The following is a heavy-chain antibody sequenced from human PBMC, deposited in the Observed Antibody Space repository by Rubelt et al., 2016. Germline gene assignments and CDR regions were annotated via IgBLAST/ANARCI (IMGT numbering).Heavy chain of an antibody. V-gene: IGHV3-23*01. CDR2: ISGSGGST. Sequence: GKGLEWVSAISGSGGSTYYADSVKGRFTISRDNSKNTLYLQMNSLRAEDTAVYYCARPASPTYYYDSSGYYPQKEDAFDIWGQGTMVTVSS. J-gene: IGHJ3*02. D-gene: IGHD3-22*01. CDR3: ARPASPTYYYDSSGYYPQKEDAFDI.